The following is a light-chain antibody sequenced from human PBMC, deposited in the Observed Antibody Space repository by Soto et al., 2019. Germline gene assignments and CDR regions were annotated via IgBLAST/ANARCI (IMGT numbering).Light chain of an antibody. V-gene: IGLV1-44*01. CDR3: SSYTSSSTYV. J-gene: IGLJ1*01. CDR1: SSNLGSNS. CDR2: SDN. Sequence: QSVLTQPPSASGTPGQRVTISCSGSSSNLGSNSVNWYQQVPGTAPKLLISSDNQRPSGVPDRFSGSQSGNTASLTISGLQAEDEADYYCSSYTSSSTYVFGTGTKLTVL.